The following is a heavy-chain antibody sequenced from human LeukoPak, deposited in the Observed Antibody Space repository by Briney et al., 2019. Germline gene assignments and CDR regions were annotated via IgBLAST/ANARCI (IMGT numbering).Heavy chain of an antibody. V-gene: IGHV1-18*01. J-gene: IGHJ4*02. Sequence: RASVKISCKASGYTFNNFVVTWVRQAPGQGLEWVGWINPRSFSTRYAEKVQGRVTMTTETSTTTVYMQLRGLTSDDTAVYFCARGQTLYYWGQGTPVTVSS. D-gene: IGHD4-23*01. CDR2: INPRSFST. CDR1: GYTFNNFV. CDR3: ARGQTLYY.